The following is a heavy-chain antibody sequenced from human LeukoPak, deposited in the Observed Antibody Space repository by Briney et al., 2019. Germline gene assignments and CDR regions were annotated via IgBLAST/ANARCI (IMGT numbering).Heavy chain of an antibody. D-gene: IGHD3-10*01. CDR3: ARDLGMVRGIIGY. CDR1: GFTFSSYW. Sequence: GESLRLSCAASGFTFSSYWMSWVRQAPGKGLEWVANIKQDGSEKYYVDSVKGRFTISRDNAKNSLYLQMNSLRAEDTAVYYCARDLGMVRGIIGYWGQGTLVTVSS. V-gene: IGHV3-7*01. J-gene: IGHJ4*02. CDR2: IKQDGSEK.